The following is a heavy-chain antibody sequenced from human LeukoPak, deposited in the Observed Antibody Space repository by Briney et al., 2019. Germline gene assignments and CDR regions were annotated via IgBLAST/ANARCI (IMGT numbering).Heavy chain of an antibody. J-gene: IGHJ4*02. CDR3: AKDRDSGYYPFDY. CDR1: GFIFSNYP. Sequence: PGGCLSLSCAASGFIFSNYPMNWVRLAPGKGLEWVSAVSGSDDSTYYADSVKGRFTISRDNSKNTLFLQMNSLRAEDTAVYYCAKDRDSGYYPFDYWGQGTLVTVS. V-gene: IGHV3-23*01. D-gene: IGHD5-12*01. CDR2: VSGSDDST.